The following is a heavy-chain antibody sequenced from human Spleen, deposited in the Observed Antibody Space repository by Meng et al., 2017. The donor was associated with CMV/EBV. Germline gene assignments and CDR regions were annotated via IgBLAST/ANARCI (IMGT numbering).Heavy chain of an antibody. CDR3: AREQGGGIGAFDF. CDR2: VYHTGRA. J-gene: IGHJ3*01. Sequence: VSGGSIISSHWWSWVRQPPGKGLEWIGEVYHTGRANYNPSLKSRITMSADKARNQFSPKLNSVTAADTALYFCAREQGGGIGAFDFWGQGTMVTVSS. CDR1: GGSIISSHW. D-gene: IGHD3-16*01. V-gene: IGHV4-4*01.